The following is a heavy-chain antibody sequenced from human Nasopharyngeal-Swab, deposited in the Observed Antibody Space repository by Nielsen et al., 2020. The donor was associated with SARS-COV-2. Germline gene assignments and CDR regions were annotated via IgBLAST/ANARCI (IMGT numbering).Heavy chain of an antibody. CDR1: GFTFSDYY. J-gene: IGHJ4*02. CDR2: ISGSNTYT. V-gene: IGHV3-11*05. Sequence: GGSLRLSCAASGFTFSDYYMNWIRQAPGKGLEWLSYISGSNTYTNYADSVKGRFTVSRDNAKNSLFLQMNSLRAEDMAVYYCARGGGDYLPIDSWGQGTLVTVSS. D-gene: IGHD4-17*01. CDR3: ARGGGDYLPIDS.